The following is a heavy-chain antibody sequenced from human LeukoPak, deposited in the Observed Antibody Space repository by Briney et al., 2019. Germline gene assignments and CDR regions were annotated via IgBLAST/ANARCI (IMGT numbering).Heavy chain of an antibody. J-gene: IGHJ4*02. CDR2: IRHDGSDK. Sequence: GGSLRLSCAASGFTFSGYWMSWVRQAPGKGLEWVANIRHDGSDKYYVDSVKGRFTISRDNAKNSLSLQMNSLRVEDMAVYYCARDGGIGFPFDFWGQGTLVTVSS. D-gene: IGHD3-16*01. CDR3: ARDGGIGFPFDF. V-gene: IGHV3-7*01. CDR1: GFTFSGYW.